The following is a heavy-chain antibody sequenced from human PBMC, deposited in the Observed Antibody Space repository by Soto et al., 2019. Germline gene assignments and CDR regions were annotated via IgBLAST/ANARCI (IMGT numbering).Heavy chain of an antibody. J-gene: IGHJ1*01. D-gene: IGHD5-18*01. CDR1: GFAFISHG. CDR3: ARASSWIQQYLQD. Sequence: QVQLVESGGGVVQPGRSLRLSCAASGFAFISHGMHWVRQAPGKGLEWVAVMWYDGSNKYYADSVKDRFTVSRDDSKNILYLQMNSLRAEDTAVYYCARASSWIQQYLQDWGQGTPVTVSS. V-gene: IGHV3-33*01. CDR2: MWYDGSNK.